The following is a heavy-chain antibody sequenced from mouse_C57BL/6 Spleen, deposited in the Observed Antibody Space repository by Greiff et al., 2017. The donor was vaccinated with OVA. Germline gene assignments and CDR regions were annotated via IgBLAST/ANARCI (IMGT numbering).Heavy chain of an antibody. D-gene: IGHD2-4*01. CDR2: INPGSGGT. J-gene: IGHJ4*01. Sequence: VQLQQSGAELVRPGTSVKVSCKASGYAFTNYLIEWVKQRPGQGLEWIGVINPGSGGTNYNEKFKGKATLTADKSSSTAYMQLSSLTSDDSAVYFCARWNYDYDAAMDYWGQGTSVTVSS. CDR3: ARWNYDYDAAMDY. V-gene: IGHV1-54*01. CDR1: GYAFTNYL.